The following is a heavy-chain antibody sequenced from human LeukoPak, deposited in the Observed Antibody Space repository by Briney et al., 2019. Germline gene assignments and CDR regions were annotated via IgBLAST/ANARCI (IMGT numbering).Heavy chain of an antibody. Sequence: PGGSLRLSCAGSGVTFSSYAMHWVRQAPGKGLEWVAVISFDGSNKYYADSVKGRFTISRDNSKNTVYLQMNSLRAEDTAVYYCAKDHYDSSGYYYFDDWGQGTLVTVSS. J-gene: IGHJ4*02. CDR3: AKDHYDSSGYYYFDD. CDR2: ISFDGSNK. V-gene: IGHV3-30*18. CDR1: GVTFSSYA. D-gene: IGHD3-22*01.